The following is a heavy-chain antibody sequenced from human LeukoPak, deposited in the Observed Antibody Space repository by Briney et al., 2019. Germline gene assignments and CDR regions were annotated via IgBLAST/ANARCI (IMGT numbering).Heavy chain of an antibody. Sequence: ASMKVSCKSSGFTFTDHYIHWVRQGPGQGLEWMGYIGPHSTFTSSPQEFQGRVTMTRDASMSTAYMELSRPTSDDTAVYYCVREGEGPLSKDFWGQGTLVTVSS. CDR1: GFTFTDHY. D-gene: IGHD2/OR15-2a*01. CDR3: VREGEGPLSKDF. V-gene: IGHV1-2*02. J-gene: IGHJ4*02. CDR2: IGPHSTFT.